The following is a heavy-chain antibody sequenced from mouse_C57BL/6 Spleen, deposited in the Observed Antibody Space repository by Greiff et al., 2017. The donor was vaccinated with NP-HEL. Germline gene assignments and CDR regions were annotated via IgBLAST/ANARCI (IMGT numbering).Heavy chain of an antibody. CDR3: ARVDGYPYAMDY. CDR2: INYDGSST. D-gene: IGHD2-3*01. CDR1: GFTFSDYY. V-gene: IGHV5-16*01. J-gene: IGHJ4*01. Sequence: EVKLMESEGGLVQPGSSMKLSCTASGFTFSDYYMAWVRQVPEKGLEWVANINYDGSSTYYLDSLKSRFIISRDNAKNILYLQMSSLKSEDTATYYCARVDGYPYAMDYWGQGTSVTVSS.